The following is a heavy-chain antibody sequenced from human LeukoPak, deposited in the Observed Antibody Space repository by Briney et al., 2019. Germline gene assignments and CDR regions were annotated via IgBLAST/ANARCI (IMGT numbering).Heavy chain of an antibody. J-gene: IGHJ4*02. CDR3: AREDSSGRGFDY. D-gene: IGHD3-22*01. Sequence: ASQTLSLTCTVSGGSISSGDYYWSWIRQPPGKGLEWIGYIYYSGSTYYNPSLKSRVTISVDTSKSQFSLKLSSVTAADTAVYYCAREDSSGRGFDYWGQGTLVTVSS. V-gene: IGHV4-30-4*01. CDR1: GGSISSGDYY. CDR2: IYYSGST.